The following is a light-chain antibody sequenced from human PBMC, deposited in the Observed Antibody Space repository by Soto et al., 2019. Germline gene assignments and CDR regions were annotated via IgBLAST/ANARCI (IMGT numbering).Light chain of an antibody. V-gene: IGLV4-69*01. CDR3: QTWGTGVQV. CDR2: LNSDGSH. Sequence: QPVLTQSPSASASLGASVKLTCTLSSGHDNYAIAWHQQQPGKGPRYLMNLNSDGSHTKGDGIPDRFSGSSSGVERYLAISSLQSEDEADYYCQTWGTGVQVFGGGTQLTVL. J-gene: IGLJ3*02. CDR1: SGHDNYA.